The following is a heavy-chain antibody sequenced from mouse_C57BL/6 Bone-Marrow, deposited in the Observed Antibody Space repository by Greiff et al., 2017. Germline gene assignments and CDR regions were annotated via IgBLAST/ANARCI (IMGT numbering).Heavy chain of an antibody. D-gene: IGHD2-10*01. J-gene: IGHJ2*01. Sequence: QVHVKQPGAELVKPGASVKMYCKASGYTFTSYWITWVKQRPGQGLEWIGDIYPGSGSTNYNEKFKSKATLTVDTSSSTAYMQLSSLTSEDSAVYYCARSAYYGNGGVFDYWGQGTTLTVSS. CDR3: ARSAYYGNGGVFDY. CDR2: IYPGSGST. CDR1: GYTFTSYW. V-gene: IGHV1-55*01.